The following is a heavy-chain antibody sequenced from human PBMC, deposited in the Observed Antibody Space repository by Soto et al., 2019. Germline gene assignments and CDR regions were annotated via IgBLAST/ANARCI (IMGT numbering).Heavy chain of an antibody. Sequence: QVQLQESGPGLVKPSQTLSLTCTVSGGSISSGDYYWSWIRQPPGKGLEWIGYIYYSGGTYYNPSLKSRVTISVDTSKNQFSLKLSSVTAADTAVYYCARDSSGFYDSSGYYYMDYWGQGTLVTVSS. V-gene: IGHV4-30-4*01. CDR2: IYYSGGT. CDR1: GGSISSGDYY. J-gene: IGHJ4*02. D-gene: IGHD3-22*01. CDR3: ARDSSGFYDSSGYYYMDY.